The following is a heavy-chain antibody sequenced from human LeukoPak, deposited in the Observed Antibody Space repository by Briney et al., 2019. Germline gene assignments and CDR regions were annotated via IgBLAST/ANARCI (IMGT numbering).Heavy chain of an antibody. CDR3: AKDSAPYCSGGSCYGKLRDPDYYFDY. Sequence: GGSLRLSCAASGFTFSSYGMHWVRQAPGKGLEWVAVISYDGSNKYYADFVKGRFTISRDNSKNTLYLQMNSLRAEDTAVHYCAKDSAPYCSGGSCYGKLRDPDYYFDYWGQGTLVTVSS. CDR2: ISYDGSNK. V-gene: IGHV3-30*18. CDR1: GFTFSSYG. J-gene: IGHJ4*02. D-gene: IGHD2-15*01.